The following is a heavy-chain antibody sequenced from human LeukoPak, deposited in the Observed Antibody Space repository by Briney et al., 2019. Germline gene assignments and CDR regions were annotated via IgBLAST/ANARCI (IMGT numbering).Heavy chain of an antibody. J-gene: IGHJ5*02. CDR3: ARGSYYDFWSGYYSWFDP. Sequence: PSEALSLTCTVSGGSISSGDYYWSWIRQPPGKGLEWIGYIYYSGSTYYNPSLKSRVTISVDTSKNQFSLKLSSVTAADTAVYYCARGSYYDFWSGYYSWFDPRGQGTLVTVSS. D-gene: IGHD3-3*01. CDR2: IYYSGST. V-gene: IGHV4-30-4*01. CDR1: GGSISSGDYY.